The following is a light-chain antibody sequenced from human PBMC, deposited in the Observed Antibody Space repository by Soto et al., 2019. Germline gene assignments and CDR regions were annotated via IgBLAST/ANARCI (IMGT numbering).Light chain of an antibody. CDR2: DAS. V-gene: IGKV3-11*01. CDR1: QSVSSY. J-gene: IGKJ4*01. Sequence: EIVLTQSPATLSLSPGERATLSCRASQSVSSYLAWYQQQPGQAPRLLIYDASNRATGIPARFSGSGSGTDFTLTTSSLEPENVAVDYCQQRSNWPPFTFGGGTKVEIK. CDR3: QQRSNWPPFT.